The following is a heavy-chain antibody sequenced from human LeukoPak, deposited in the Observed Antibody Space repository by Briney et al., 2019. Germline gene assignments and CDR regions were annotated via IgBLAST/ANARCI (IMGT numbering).Heavy chain of an antibody. Sequence: SETLSLTCTVSGGSISSSSYYWGWIRQPPGKGLEWIGEINHSGSTNYNPSLKSRVTISVDTSKNQFSLKLSSVTAADTAVYYCARRSYYDFSSGYYRAFDYWGQGTLVTVSS. V-gene: IGHV4-39*07. CDR1: GGSISSSSYY. J-gene: IGHJ4*02. CDR3: ARRSYYDFSSGYYRAFDY. D-gene: IGHD3-3*01. CDR2: INHSGST.